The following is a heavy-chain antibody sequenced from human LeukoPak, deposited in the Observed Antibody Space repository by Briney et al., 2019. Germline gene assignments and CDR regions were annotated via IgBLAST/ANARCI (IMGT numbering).Heavy chain of an antibody. V-gene: IGHV4-4*02. Sequence: SGTLSLTCAVSGGSISSSNWWSWVRQPPGKGLEWIGEIYHSGSTNYNPSLKSRVTISVDTSKNQFSLKLSSVTAADTAVYYCARLYAGSSWAYWGQGTLVTVSS. CDR2: IYHSGST. D-gene: IGHD2/OR15-2a*01. J-gene: IGHJ4*02. CDR3: ARLYAGSSWAY. CDR1: GGSISSSNW.